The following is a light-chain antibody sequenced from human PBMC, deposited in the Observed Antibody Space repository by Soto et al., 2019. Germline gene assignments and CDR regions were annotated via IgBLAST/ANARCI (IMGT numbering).Light chain of an antibody. J-gene: IGKJ5*01. V-gene: IGKV3D-15*01. CDR1: QSVSSN. Sequence: EFVMTQSPATLSVSPGERATLSCRASQSVSSNLAWYQQKPGQAPRLLIYGASTRATGIPARFSGSWSGTEFTLTISSLQSEDFAVYYCQQYNNWPAITFGLGTRLEIK. CDR2: GAS. CDR3: QQYNNWPAIT.